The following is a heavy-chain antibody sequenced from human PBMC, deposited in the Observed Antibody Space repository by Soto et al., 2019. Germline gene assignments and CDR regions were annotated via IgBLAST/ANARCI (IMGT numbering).Heavy chain of an antibody. V-gene: IGHV1-18*01. CDR3: AKGGSSYSDPVDD. D-gene: IGHD6-6*01. Sequence: ASVKVSCKASGYTFTSYGISWVRQAPGQGLEWMGWTSAYNGNTNYAQKLQGRVTMTTDTSKNTLSLQMNSLRTEDTAVYYCAKGGSSYSDPVDDWGQGTLVTVSS. CDR2: TSAYNGNT. CDR1: GYTFTSYG. J-gene: IGHJ4*02.